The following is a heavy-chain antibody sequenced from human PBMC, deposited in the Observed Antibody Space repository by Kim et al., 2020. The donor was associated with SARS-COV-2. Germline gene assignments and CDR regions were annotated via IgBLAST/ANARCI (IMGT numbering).Heavy chain of an antibody. J-gene: IGHJ4*01. CDR2: ISSIGSYI. CDR1: GFTFGNFY. CDR3: ARAGFGSGTYPSPYYF. V-gene: IGHV3-21*01. Sequence: GGSLRLSCAASGFTFGNFYMNWVRQAPGGGLEWVASISSIGSYIYYADSVKGRFTISRDNTENSLFLQMSSLRGEDSAIYYCARAGFGSGTYPSPYYF. D-gene: IGHD3-10*01.